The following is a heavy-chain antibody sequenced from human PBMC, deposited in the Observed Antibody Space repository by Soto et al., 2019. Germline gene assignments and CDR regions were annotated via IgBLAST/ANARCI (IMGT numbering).Heavy chain of an antibody. CDR1: GYSFSTYW. Sequence: GESLKISCKASGYSFSTYWIGWVRQMPWKGLEWMGIIYPGDSDTKYSPSLRGQVTISADTSISTAYLQWTSLKASDTAMYYCARHNDILTGIDIWXQGTMVTVSS. J-gene: IGHJ3*02. CDR3: ARHNDILTGIDI. V-gene: IGHV5-51*01. CDR2: IYPGDSDT. D-gene: IGHD3-9*01.